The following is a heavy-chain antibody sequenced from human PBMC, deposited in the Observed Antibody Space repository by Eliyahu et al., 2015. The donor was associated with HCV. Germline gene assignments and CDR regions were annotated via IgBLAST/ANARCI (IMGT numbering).Heavy chain of an antibody. CDR2: ISWNSGSI. CDR3: AKDMMATIGDAFDI. CDR1: GFTFDDYA. V-gene: IGHV3-9*01. J-gene: IGHJ3*02. D-gene: IGHD5-24*01. Sequence: EVQLVESGGGLVQPGRSLRLSCAASGFTFDDYAMHWVRQAPGKGLEWVSGISWNSGSIGYADSVKGRFTISRDNAKNSLYLQMNSLRAEDTALYYCAKDMMATIGDAFDIWGQGTMVTVSS.